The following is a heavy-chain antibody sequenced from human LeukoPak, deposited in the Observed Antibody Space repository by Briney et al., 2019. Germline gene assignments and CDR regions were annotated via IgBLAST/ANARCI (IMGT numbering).Heavy chain of an antibody. CDR2: IGISSGNT. Sequence: PGGSLRLSCAASGFTFSAYSMNWVRQAPGKGLEWISYIGISSGNTKYADSVKGRFTISGDKAKNSLYLQMNSLRVEDTAVHYCARDYKYAFDNWGQGTLVTVSS. J-gene: IGHJ4*02. CDR1: GFTFSAYS. V-gene: IGHV3-48*01. CDR3: ARDYKYAFDN. D-gene: IGHD5-24*01.